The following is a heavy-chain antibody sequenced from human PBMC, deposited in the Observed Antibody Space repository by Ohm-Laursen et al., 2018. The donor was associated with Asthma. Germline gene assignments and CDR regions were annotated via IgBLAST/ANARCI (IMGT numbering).Heavy chain of an antibody. CDR3: ARIGPEWELPGREYSLHH. CDR2: ISYDGSTE. CDR1: GFSFSSYA. Sequence: SLRLSCAASGFSFSSYAMHWVRQAPGKGLECVALISYDGSTESYADSVKGRFTISRDNFKNTVHLDMNSLRAEDTALYYCARIGPEWELPGREYSLHHWGQGTQVAVSS. J-gene: IGHJ1*01. V-gene: IGHV3-33*05. D-gene: IGHD1-26*01.